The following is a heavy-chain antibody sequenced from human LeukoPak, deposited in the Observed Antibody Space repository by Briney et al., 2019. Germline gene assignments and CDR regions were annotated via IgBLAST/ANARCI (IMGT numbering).Heavy chain of an antibody. J-gene: IGHJ4*02. D-gene: IGHD6-13*01. Sequence: GGSLRLSCAASGFTFSSYTMSWVRQAPGKGLEWVSSISDSSTYIYYADSVKGRFTISRDNSKNTLYLQMNSLRAEDTAVYYCAKDSLKAAGGIGDYFDYWGQGTLVTVSS. CDR1: GFTFSSYT. V-gene: IGHV3-21*01. CDR3: AKDSLKAAGGIGDYFDY. CDR2: ISDSSTYI.